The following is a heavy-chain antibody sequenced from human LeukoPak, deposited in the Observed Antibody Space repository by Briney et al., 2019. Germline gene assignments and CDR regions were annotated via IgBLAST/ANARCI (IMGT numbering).Heavy chain of an antibody. J-gene: IGHJ1*01. CDR3: ARAPSEIGGYYPEYFRH. D-gene: IGHD3-22*01. CDR2: IKSDGST. V-gene: IGHV3-74*01. CDR1: GFTFSSYW. Sequence: AGSARLSCAASGFTFSSYWMHWVRQAPGKGLVWVSRIKSDGSTNYADSVKGRFTISRDNAKNTVSLQMNSLRAEDTGVYYCARAPSEIGGYYPEYFRHWGQGTLVTVSS.